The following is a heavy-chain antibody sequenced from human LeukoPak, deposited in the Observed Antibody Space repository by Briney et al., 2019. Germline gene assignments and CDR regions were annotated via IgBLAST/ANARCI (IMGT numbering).Heavy chain of an antibody. V-gene: IGHV4-61*02. J-gene: IGHJ3*02. CDR3: ARVRYCSSTSCSSLAFDI. Sequence: PSQTLSLTCTVSGGSISSGSYYWSWIRQPAGKGLEWIGRIYTSGSTNYNPSLKSRVTISVDTSKNQFSLKLSSVTAADTAVYYCARVRYCSSTSCSSLAFDIWGQGTMVTVSS. CDR2: IYTSGST. D-gene: IGHD2-2*01. CDR1: GGSISSGSYY.